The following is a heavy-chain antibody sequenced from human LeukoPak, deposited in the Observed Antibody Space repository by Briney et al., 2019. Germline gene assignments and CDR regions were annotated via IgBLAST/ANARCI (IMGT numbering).Heavy chain of an antibody. Sequence: PSETLSLTCTVSGYSISSGYYWGRIRQPPGKGLEWIGSIYHSGSTYYNPSLKSRVTISVDTSKNQFSLKLSSVTAADTAVYYCARDSDYWGQGTLVTVSS. J-gene: IGHJ4*02. CDR1: GYSISSGYY. CDR2: IYHSGST. V-gene: IGHV4-38-2*02. CDR3: ARDSDY.